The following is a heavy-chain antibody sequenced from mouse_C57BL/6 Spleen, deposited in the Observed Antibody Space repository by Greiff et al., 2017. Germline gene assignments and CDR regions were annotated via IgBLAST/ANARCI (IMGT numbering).Heavy chain of an antibody. Sequence: VQLQESGPELVKPGASVKISCKASGYAFSSSWMNWVKQRPGKGLEWIGRIYPGDGDTNYNGKFKGKATLTADKYSSTAYMPLSSLTSEDSSVYFGAQLLRGFAYWGQGTLVTVSA. D-gene: IGHD1-1*01. CDR3: AQLLRGFAY. V-gene: IGHV1-82*01. CDR1: GYAFSSSW. J-gene: IGHJ3*01. CDR2: IYPGDGDT.